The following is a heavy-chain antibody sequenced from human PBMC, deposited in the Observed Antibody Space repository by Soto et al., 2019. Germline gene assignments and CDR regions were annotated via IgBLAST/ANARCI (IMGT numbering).Heavy chain of an antibody. D-gene: IGHD2-21*01. J-gene: IGHJ4*02. V-gene: IGHV3-30*18. CDR1: GFTFSNYG. CDR3: AKEYCGGHCSSDYFDY. CDR2: ISRDGSVR. Sequence: QVQLVESGGGVVQPGRSLRLSCAASGFTFSNYGIHWVRQAPGNGLGWVAVISRDGSVRYYADSVKGRFTISRDNSKNTLYLQVNNLRPEDTAVYYCAKEYCGGHCSSDYFDYWGQGTLVTVSS.